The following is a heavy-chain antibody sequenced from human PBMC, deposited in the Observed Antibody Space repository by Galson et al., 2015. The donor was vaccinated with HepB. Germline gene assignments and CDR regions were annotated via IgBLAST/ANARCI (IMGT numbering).Heavy chain of an antibody. CDR3: AREGLSGYYDSTGYFPFDY. CDR2: ISADNGNT. Sequence: SVKVSCKASGYFFTHFGIHWVRQAPGQGLEWMGWISADNGNTKYAQKFQGRVTMTTDTSTSTAYVEVRSLRSDDTAVYFCAREGLSGYYDSTGYFPFDYGGQGT. CDR1: GYFFTHFG. V-gene: IGHV1-18*01. D-gene: IGHD3-22*01. J-gene: IGHJ4*02.